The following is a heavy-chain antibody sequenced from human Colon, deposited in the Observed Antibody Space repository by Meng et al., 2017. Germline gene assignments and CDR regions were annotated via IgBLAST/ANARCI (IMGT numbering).Heavy chain of an antibody. CDR3: ARGATPTNFDS. V-gene: IGHV3-33*01. CDR1: GFTFSTYG. Sequence: VRRVGSGGGLVQPGRSLRLSCAASGFTFSTYGMHWVRQTPGKGLEWVAIIWHDGSNKYYADSVKGRFTISRDNSQNTLYLQMDSLRVEDTAVYYCARGATPTNFDSWGQGTLVTVSS. CDR2: IWHDGSNK. J-gene: IGHJ4*02. D-gene: IGHD1-26*01.